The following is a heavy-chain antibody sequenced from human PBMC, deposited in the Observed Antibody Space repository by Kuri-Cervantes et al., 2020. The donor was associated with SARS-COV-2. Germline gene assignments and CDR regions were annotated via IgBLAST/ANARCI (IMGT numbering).Heavy chain of an antibody. CDR2: ISYDGSNK. Sequence: GESLKISCAASGFTFSSYYMSWVRQAPGKGLEWVALISYDGSNKFYADSVKGRFTISRDNSMNTLYLQMNSLRAEDTAVYYCAKDLHGIVVVVDAIDYWGQGTLVTVSS. V-gene: IGHV3-30*18. CDR1: GFTFSSYY. CDR3: AKDLHGIVVVVDAIDY. J-gene: IGHJ4*02. D-gene: IGHD2-15*01.